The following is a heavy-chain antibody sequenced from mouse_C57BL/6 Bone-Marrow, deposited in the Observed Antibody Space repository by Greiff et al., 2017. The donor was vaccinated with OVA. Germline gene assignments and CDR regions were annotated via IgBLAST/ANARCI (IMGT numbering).Heavy chain of an antibody. CDR1: GYTFTDYY. Sequence: EVQLQQSGPELVKPGASAKISCKASGYTFTDYYMNWVKQSHGKSLEWIGDINPNNGGTSYNQKFKGKATLTVDKSSSTAYMELRSLTSEDSAVYYCARPNFDYWGQGTTLTVSS. CDR3: ARPNFDY. J-gene: IGHJ2*01. V-gene: IGHV1-26*01. CDR2: INPNNGGT.